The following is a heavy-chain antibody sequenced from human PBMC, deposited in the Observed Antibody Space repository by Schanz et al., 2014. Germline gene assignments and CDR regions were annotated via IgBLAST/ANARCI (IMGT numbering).Heavy chain of an antibody. Sequence: QVQLVQSGAEVKKPGASVKVSCKASGYIFGSHGMTWVRPAPGQGLEWMGKINPSSGTTRIAQNFQGILTVTRDSSTSTGNMELSSLRSEDAAVYYGARGGFFDSTSFDSWGQGTLXTVSS. V-gene: IGHV1-46*03. D-gene: IGHD2-2*01. CDR3: ARGGFFDSTSFDS. CDR1: GYIFGSHG. CDR2: INPSSGTT. J-gene: IGHJ4*02.